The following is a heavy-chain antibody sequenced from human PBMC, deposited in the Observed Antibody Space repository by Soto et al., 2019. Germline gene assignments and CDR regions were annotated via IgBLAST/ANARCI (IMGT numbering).Heavy chain of an antibody. D-gene: IGHD2-15*01. CDR2: ISGGGTNT. Sequence: GGSLRLSCAASGFTFSSYAMTWVRQAPGRGLEWVSAISGGGTNTYYADSVKGRFTISRDNFNDTLYLQMNSLRAEDTAVYYCAKGSGGSHYYYGMDVWGQGTTVTVSS. CDR3: AKGSGGSHYYYGMDV. CDR1: GFTFSSYA. J-gene: IGHJ6*02. V-gene: IGHV3-23*01.